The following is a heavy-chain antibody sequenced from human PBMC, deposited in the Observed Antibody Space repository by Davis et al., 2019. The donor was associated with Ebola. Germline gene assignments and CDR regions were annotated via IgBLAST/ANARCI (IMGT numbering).Heavy chain of an antibody. V-gene: IGHV4-34*01. CDR1: GGSFSGYY. CDR3: ARIEASVTTLYNYYYGMDV. J-gene: IGHJ6*04. D-gene: IGHD4-17*01. Sequence: PSETLSLTCAVYGGSFSGYYWSWIRQPPGKGLEWIGEINHSGSTNYNPSLKSRVTITVDTSKKQFSLKLSSVTAADTAVYYCARIEASVTTLYNYYYGMDVWGKGTTVTVSS. CDR2: INHSGST.